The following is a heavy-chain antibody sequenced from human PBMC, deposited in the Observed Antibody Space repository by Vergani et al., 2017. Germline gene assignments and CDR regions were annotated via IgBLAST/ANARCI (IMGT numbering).Heavy chain of an antibody. CDR1: GFKFSDHY. J-gene: IGHJ6*02. CDR2: ISPGASTV. D-gene: IGHD6-13*01. Sequence: LEESGGGSVKPGGSLRLSCAASGFKFSDHYMSWIRQAPGKGLEWVSHISPGASTVSYNDSVTGRFTVSRDNDNNSLTLDMTTLRVEDTAVYYCAKNPGIATTRHYYAMDDWGQGTTVTVSS. V-gene: IGHV3-11*04. CDR3: AKNPGIATTRHYYAMDD.